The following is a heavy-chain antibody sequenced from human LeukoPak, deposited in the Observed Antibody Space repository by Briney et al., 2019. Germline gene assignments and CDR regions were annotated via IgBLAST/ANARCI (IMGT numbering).Heavy chain of an antibody. V-gene: IGHV3-33*01. J-gene: IGHJ4*02. Sequence: GRSLRLSCAASGFNFSASGMHWVRQSPGKGLEWVALIWYDGSYKYSADSVKGRFTISRDNSKNTLYLQMNSLRPEDTAVYYCARSLSSSWHYFDYWGQGTLATVSS. CDR3: ARSLSSSWHYFDY. D-gene: IGHD6-13*01. CDR2: IWYDGSYK. CDR1: GFNFSASG.